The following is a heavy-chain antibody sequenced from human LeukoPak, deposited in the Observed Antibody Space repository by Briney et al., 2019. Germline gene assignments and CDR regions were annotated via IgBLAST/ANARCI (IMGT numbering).Heavy chain of an antibody. J-gene: IGHJ4*02. V-gene: IGHV4-59*11. CDR1: GCSISGHY. Sequence: PSETLFLTCSVSGCSISGHYWSWIRQPPGKGLEWIGYIHSNGRTNSNPSLKSRVTISVDTFKNQFSLNLISVTAADTAVYYCARYYCPNGVCQGFDYWGQGTLVTVSS. D-gene: IGHD2-8*01. CDR3: ARYYCPNGVCQGFDY. CDR2: IHSNGRT.